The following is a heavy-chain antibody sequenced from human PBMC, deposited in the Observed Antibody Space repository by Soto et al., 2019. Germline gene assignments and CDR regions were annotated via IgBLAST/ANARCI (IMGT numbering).Heavy chain of an antibody. J-gene: IGHJ6*02. D-gene: IGHD3-10*01. CDR3: AREREVRGVTAYYYYGMDV. V-gene: IGHV1-69*13. Sequence: ASVKVSCKASGGTFSSYAISWVRQAPGQGLEWMGGIIPIFGTANYAQKFQGRVTITADESTSTAYMELSSLRSEDTAVYYCAREREVRGVTAYYYYGMDVWGQGTTVTVSS. CDR2: IIPIFGTA. CDR1: GGTFSSYA.